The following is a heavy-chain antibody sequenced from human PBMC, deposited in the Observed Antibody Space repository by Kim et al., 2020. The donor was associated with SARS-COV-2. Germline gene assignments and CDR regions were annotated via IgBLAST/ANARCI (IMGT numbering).Heavy chain of an antibody. V-gene: IGHV2-5*02. CDR2: IYWDDDK. J-gene: IGHJ4*02. Sequence: SGPTLVKPIQTLTLTCTFSGFSLSTSGVGVVWIRQPPGKALEWLALIYWDDDKRYSPSLKNRLTITKDTSKNHVVLTMTNMDPVDTATYYCAHSSDGYSYGPFDYWGQGTLVTVSS. CDR3: AHSSDGYSYGPFDY. CDR1: GFSLSTSGVG. D-gene: IGHD5-18*01.